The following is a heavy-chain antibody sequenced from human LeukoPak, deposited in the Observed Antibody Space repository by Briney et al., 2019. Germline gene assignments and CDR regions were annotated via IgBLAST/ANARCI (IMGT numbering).Heavy chain of an antibody. V-gene: IGHV4-59*11. CDR1: GGSLTGHY. Sequence: PSETLSLTCTVSGGSLTGHYWSWIRQPPGKGLEWIGYIYYSGSTNYNPSLKSRVTISVDTSKNQFSLKLSSVTAADTAVYYCARASITRVAFDIWGQGTMVTVSS. J-gene: IGHJ3*02. CDR3: ARASITRVAFDI. CDR2: IYYSGST. D-gene: IGHD3-10*01.